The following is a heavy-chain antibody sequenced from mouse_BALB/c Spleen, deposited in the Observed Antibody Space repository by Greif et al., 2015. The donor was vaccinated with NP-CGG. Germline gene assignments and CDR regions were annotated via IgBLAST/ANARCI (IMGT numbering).Heavy chain of an antibody. J-gene: IGHJ4*01. V-gene: IGHV1S81*02. Sequence: QVQLQQSGAELVKPGASVKLSCKASGCTFTSYYMYWVKQRPGQGLEWIGGINPSDGGTNFNEKFKSKATLTVDKSSSTAHMQLSSLTSEDSAVYYCTRYGGLDHFYAMDYWGQGTSVTVSS. CDR1: GCTFTSYY. D-gene: IGHD1-1*02. CDR3: TRYGGLDHFYAMDY. CDR2: INPSDGGT.